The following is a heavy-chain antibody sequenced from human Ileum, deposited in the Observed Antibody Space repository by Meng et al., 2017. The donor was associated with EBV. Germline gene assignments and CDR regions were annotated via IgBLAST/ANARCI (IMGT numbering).Heavy chain of an antibody. CDR1: GDTFKRHT. Sequence: QRVQVGAEVKKPGAPVKVSCKASGDTFKRHTFGWLRQAPGQGLEWMGGSIPTIDTVAQKFQGRVTITADESTTTAYMKLTNLTSDDTAVYYCTRQPSHGVFENWGQGTLVTVSS. V-gene: IGHV1-69*01. CDR2: SIPTIDTV. J-gene: IGHJ4*02. D-gene: IGHD3-3*01. CDR3: TRQPSHGVFEN.